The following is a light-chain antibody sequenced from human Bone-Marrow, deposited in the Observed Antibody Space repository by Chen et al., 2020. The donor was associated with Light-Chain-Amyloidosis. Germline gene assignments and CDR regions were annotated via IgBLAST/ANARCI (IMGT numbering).Light chain of an antibody. CDR1: QSLLRNTGYNY. V-gene: IGKV2-28*01. Sequence: DIVMTQSPLSLPVIPGEPASITCRSNQSLLRNTGYNYLDWYLQKPGQSPQLVVYLGSNRASGVPERFSGSGSGTDFTLKISRVEAEDVGVYYCMQALQTPRTFGQGTKVEIK. CDR3: MQALQTPRT. CDR2: LGS. J-gene: IGKJ1*01.